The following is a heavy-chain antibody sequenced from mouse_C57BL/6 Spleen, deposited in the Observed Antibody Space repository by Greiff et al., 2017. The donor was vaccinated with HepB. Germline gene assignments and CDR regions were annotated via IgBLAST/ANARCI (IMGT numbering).Heavy chain of an antibody. V-gene: IGHV1-50*01. J-gene: IGHJ2*01. CDR1: GYTFTSYW. Sequence: QVQLQQPGAELVKPGASVKLSCKASGYTFTSYWMQWVKQRPGQGLEWIGEIDPSDSYTNYNQKFKGKATLTVDTSSSTAYMQLSSLTSEDSAVYYCASLYYGNGRGLDYWGQGTTLTVSS. CDR3: ASLYYGNGRGLDY. D-gene: IGHD2-1*01. CDR2: IDPSDSYT.